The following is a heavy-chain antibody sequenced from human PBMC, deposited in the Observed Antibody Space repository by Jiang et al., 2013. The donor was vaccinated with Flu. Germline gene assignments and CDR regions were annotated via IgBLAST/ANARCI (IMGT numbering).Heavy chain of an antibody. CDR1: GFTFSNAW. Sequence: GLVKPGGSLRLSCAASGFTFSNAWMSWVRQAPGKGLEWVGRIKSKTDGGTTDYAAPVKGRFTISRDDSKNTLYLQMNSLKTEDTAVYYCTTDPGVWWLLSDYYYGMDVWGQGTTVTVSS. CDR2: IKSKTDGGTT. D-gene: IGHD3-3*01. V-gene: IGHV3-15*01. J-gene: IGHJ6*02. CDR3: TTDPGVWWLLSDYYYGMDV.